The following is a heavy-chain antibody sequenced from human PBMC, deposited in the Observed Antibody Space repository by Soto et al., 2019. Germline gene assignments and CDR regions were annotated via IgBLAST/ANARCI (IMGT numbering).Heavy chain of an antibody. CDR3: ARLRWEQPWVFDY. V-gene: IGHV4-34*02. J-gene: IGHJ4*02. D-gene: IGHD1-26*01. Sequence: QVQLQQWGAGLLKPSETLSLPCAVYGGSFSGYYWRWIRQPPVKGLEWSGEINHSGGTNYNPSLKSGVTRSVDTSKHQFSLKLISVTAADTAVFYCARLRWEQPWVFDYWGQGTLVTVSS. CDR1: GGSFSGYY. CDR2: INHSGGT.